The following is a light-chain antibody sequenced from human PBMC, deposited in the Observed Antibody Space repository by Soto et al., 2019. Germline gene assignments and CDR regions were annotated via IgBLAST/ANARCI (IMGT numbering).Light chain of an antibody. J-gene: IGLJ1*01. CDR2: NND. Sequence: QSALTQPPSASGTPGQRVTISCSGGDSNIGPNTVNWYRQVPGTAPKLLIHNNDQRPSGVPVRISGSKSGTSASLAIIGLHSDDEADYYCAAWDDSLNAYVFGIGTKVTVL. CDR1: DSNIGPNT. V-gene: IGLV1-44*01. CDR3: AAWDDSLNAYV.